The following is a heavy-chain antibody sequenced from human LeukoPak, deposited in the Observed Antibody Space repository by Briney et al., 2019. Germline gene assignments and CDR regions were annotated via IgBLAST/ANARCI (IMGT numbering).Heavy chain of an antibody. Sequence: SETLSLTCTVSGGSISSYYWSWIRQPPGKGLEWIGYIYYSGSTNYNPSLKSRVTISVDTSKNQFSLKLSSVTAADTAVYYCARHKGSDYGDYPPWFDPWGQGTLVTVSS. J-gene: IGHJ5*02. CDR2: IYYSGST. CDR3: ARHKGSDYGDYPPWFDP. V-gene: IGHV4-59*08. D-gene: IGHD4-17*01. CDR1: GGSISSYY.